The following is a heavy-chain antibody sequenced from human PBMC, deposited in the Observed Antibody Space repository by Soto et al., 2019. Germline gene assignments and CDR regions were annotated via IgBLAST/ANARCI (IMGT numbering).Heavy chain of an antibody. Sequence: QVQVQQSGPGLVKPSQTLSLTCTISGASISRGDFSWHWILQQPGKSLEWLGTIYDSTTTDYHPPLTRRLVISADTSKNQVSLTLRDLNTADTAVYYCARGFSLDVWGQGTAVTV. CDR2: IYDSTTT. CDR1: GASISRGDFS. CDR3: ARGFSLDV. D-gene: IGHD3-3*01. V-gene: IGHV4-31*03. J-gene: IGHJ6*02.